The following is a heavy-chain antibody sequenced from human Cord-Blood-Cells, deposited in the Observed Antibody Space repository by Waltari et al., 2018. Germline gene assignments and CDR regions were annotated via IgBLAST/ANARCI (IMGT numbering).Heavy chain of an antibody. J-gene: IGHJ4*02. CDR2: ISWNSGSI. Sequence: EVQLVESGGGLVQPGRSLRLSCAASGFTFDDYAMHWVRQAPGKGLEWVSGISWNSGSIGYADAVKGRFTISRDNAKNSLYLQMNSRRAEDTALYYCAKSHWRAVAGQVDYWGQGTLVTVSS. D-gene: IGHD6-19*01. CDR3: AKSHWRAVAGQVDY. V-gene: IGHV3-9*01. CDR1: GFTFDDYA.